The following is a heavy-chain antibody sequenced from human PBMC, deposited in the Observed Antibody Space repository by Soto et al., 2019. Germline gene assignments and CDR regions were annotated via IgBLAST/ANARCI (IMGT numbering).Heavy chain of an antibody. D-gene: IGHD3-9*01. CDR3: ARPGDDILTGLIDY. CDR1: GFTFSSYS. CDR2: ISSSSSYI. V-gene: IGHV3-21*01. Sequence: GWSLRLSCAASGFTFSSYSMNWVRQAPGKGLEWVSSISSSSSYIYYADSVKGRFTISRDKAKNSLYLQMNSLRAEDTAVYYCARPGDDILTGLIDYWGQGTLVTVSS. J-gene: IGHJ4*02.